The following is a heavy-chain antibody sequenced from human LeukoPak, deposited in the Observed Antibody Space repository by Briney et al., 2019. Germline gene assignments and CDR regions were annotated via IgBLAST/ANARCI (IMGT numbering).Heavy chain of an antibody. V-gene: IGHV4-31*03. CDR1: GGSISSGGYY. CDR3: ARSGMSDSDEYFQH. Sequence: SETLSLTCTVSGGSISSGGYYWSWIRQHPGKGLEWIGYIYYSGSTYYNPSLKSRVTISVDTSKNQFSLKLSSVTAADTAVYYCARSGMSDSDEYFQHWGQGTLVTVSS. J-gene: IGHJ1*01. D-gene: IGHD2-21*02. CDR2: IYYSGST.